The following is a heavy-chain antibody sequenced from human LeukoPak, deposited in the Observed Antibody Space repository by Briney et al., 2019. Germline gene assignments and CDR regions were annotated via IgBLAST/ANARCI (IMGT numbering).Heavy chain of an antibody. Sequence: SVKVSCKASGCTFSSYAISWVRQAPGQGLEWMGRIIPIFGTANYAQKFQGRVTITTDESTSTAYMELSSLRSEDTAVYYCARDGDYSHPNWGQGTLVTVSS. CDR1: GCTFSSYA. V-gene: IGHV1-69*05. J-gene: IGHJ4*02. CDR3: ARDGDYSHPN. D-gene: IGHD4-11*01. CDR2: IIPIFGTA.